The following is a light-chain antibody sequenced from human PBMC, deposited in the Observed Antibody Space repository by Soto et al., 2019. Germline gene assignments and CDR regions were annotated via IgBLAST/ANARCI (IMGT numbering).Light chain of an antibody. V-gene: IGKV3D-15*01. J-gene: IGKJ4*01. CDR2: GAS. CDR1: QSVSSSY. CDR3: QQYNNWPVT. Sequence: EIVLMQSPGTLSLSPGERATLSCRASQSVSSSYLAWYQQKPGQAPRLLIHGASTRATGIAASFSGSGSGTEFTLIISGLQSEDVATYYWQQYNNWPVTFGGGTKVEIK.